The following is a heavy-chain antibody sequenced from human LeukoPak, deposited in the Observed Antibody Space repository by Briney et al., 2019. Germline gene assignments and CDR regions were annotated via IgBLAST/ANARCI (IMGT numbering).Heavy chain of an antibody. CDR1: GFTVSSNY. J-gene: IGHJ4*02. CDR3: ARAFRYYDSSVYYQYYFDY. V-gene: IGHV3-53*01. Sequence: GGSLRLSCAASGFTVSSNYMSWVRQAPGKGLEWVSVICSGGTIYYGDSVKGRFTISRDNSKNMLYLQMNSLRAEDTAVYYCARAFRYYDSSVYYQYYFDYWGQGTLVTVSS. D-gene: IGHD3-22*01. CDR2: ICSGGTI.